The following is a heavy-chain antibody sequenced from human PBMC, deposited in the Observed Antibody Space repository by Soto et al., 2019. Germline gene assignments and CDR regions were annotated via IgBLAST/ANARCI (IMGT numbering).Heavy chain of an antibody. CDR3: ARYNSYAIDY. J-gene: IGHJ4*02. D-gene: IGHD2-8*01. Sequence: SATLSVTCTVSATSISSYYWSWIRQPQGKGLEWIANIHYIGTTNYNPSLASRVTLSVDTSKNQFSLKMTSVTAADRAMYFCARYNSYAIDYWGRGALVTVSS. CDR1: ATSISSYY. V-gene: IGHV4-59*01. CDR2: IHYIGTT.